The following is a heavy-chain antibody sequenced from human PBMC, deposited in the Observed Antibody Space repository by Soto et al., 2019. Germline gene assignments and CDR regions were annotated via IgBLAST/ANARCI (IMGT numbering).Heavy chain of an antibody. V-gene: IGHV1-3*01. CDR1: GYTFTSFS. CDR3: ARPAVAGGFDY. D-gene: IGHD6-19*01. Sequence: PSVKVSCKASGYTFTSFSMHWVRQAPGQRLEWMGWINAGNGNTKYSQKFKGRVTITRDTSTSTAYMELRSLRSDDTAVYYCARPAVAGGFDYWGQGTLVTVSS. CDR2: INAGNGNT. J-gene: IGHJ4*02.